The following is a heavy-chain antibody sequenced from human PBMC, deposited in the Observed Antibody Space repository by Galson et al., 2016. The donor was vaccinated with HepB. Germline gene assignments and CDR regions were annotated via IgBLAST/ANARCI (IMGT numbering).Heavy chain of an antibody. CDR3: VRERYYYASRKQFYYFDF. Sequence: LRLSCAASGFTFSSYAMHWVRQAPGKALELVSDIRSNGDSTNYADSVKGRFTISRDNVKNTRYLQMSSLRAEDTAVYYCVRERYYYASRKQFYYFDFWGQGSRVTVSS. J-gene: IGHJ4*02. D-gene: IGHD3-10*01. CDR1: GFTFSSYA. CDR2: IRSNGDST. V-gene: IGHV3-64D*06.